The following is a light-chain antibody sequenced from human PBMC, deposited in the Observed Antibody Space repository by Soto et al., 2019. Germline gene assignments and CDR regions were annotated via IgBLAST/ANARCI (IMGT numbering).Light chain of an antibody. CDR2: YTS. Sequence: DIQMTQSPSSLSAAVGDRVTITCRASQDINKYLNWYHQTPGKAPKLLIFYTSTLYSGVPSRFSGSSSGTDFTLTISSLQPEDFATYYCQQSYSSPSTFGQGTKVEIK. CDR1: QDINKY. V-gene: IGKV1-39*01. CDR3: QQSYSSPST. J-gene: IGKJ2*01.